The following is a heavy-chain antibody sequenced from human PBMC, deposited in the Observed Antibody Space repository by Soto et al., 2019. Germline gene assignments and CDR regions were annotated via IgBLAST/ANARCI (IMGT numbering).Heavy chain of an antibody. Sequence: SATLSLTCNFSGDSIIISNYYWLCIRQPPGKGLEWIGSIHYSENTYYNPSLTRRVTISVDASQNLISLNLDSVTAADTAIYFCARARGQRNRNAFNVWGRGTMVTVSS. CDR2: IHYSENT. CDR3: ARARGQRNRNAFNV. V-gene: IGHV4-39*01. J-gene: IGHJ3*01. D-gene: IGHD2-2*01. CDR1: GDSIIISNYY.